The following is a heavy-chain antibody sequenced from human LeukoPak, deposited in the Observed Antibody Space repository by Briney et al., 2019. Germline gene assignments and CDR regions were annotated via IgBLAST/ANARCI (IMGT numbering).Heavy chain of an antibody. V-gene: IGHV1-2*06. J-gene: IGHJ4*02. Sequence: GASVKVSCKASGYTFTAYFMHWVRQAPGHWLEWMGRINPNIGGTNYAQKCQGRVTMTRDTSITTDYMDLSRLTYDDTAVYYCARGGTEASSGDYWGQGTLVTVS. CDR3: ARGGTEASSGDY. CDR2: INPNIGGT. CDR1: GYTFTAYF. D-gene: IGHD3-10*01.